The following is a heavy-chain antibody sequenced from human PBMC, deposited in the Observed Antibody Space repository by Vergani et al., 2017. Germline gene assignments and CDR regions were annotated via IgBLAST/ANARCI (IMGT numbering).Heavy chain of an antibody. J-gene: IGHJ4*02. CDR3: ADLYGDDGFSPF. V-gene: IGHV3-23*01. CDR1: GFTFTAHG. D-gene: IGHD2-21*01. CDR2: ISGQNFRT. Sequence: EVQLLESGGGSAQPGESLRLSCVASGFTFTAHGLNWVRQAPGKGLEWVSGISGQNFRTHYADSVKGRFSISRDNSKNTVFLQMHSLRAEDTAIYYCADLYGDDGFSPFWGQGTLVTVSS.